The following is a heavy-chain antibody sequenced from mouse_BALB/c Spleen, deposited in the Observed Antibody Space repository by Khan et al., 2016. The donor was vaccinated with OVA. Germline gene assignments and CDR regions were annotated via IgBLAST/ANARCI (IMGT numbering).Heavy chain of an antibody. CDR3: ARHNYGPFAY. D-gene: IGHD1-1*01. V-gene: IGHV5-9-3*01. CDR1: GFTFSTYA. Sequence: EVELVESGGDLVRPGGSLKLSCSASGFTFSTYAMSWVRQTPEKRLEWVATISSSGDYIYYPDSVKGRFTISRDTAKNTLYLQMSSLRSEETARYYCARHNYGPFAYWGQGTLVTVSA. J-gene: IGHJ3*01. CDR2: ISSSGDYI.